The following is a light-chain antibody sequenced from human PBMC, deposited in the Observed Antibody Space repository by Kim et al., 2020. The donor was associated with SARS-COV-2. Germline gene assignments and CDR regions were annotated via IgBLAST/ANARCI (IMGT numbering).Light chain of an antibody. CDR2: RNN. J-gene: IGLJ7*01. V-gene: IGLV1-47*01. Sequence: GQRVTISFSGSSSNIGSNYVYWYQQLPGTAPKLLIYRNNQRPSGVPDRFSGSKSGTSASLAISGLRSEDEADYYCAAWDDSLSGAVFGGGTQLTVL. CDR1: SSNIGSNY. CDR3: AAWDDSLSGAV.